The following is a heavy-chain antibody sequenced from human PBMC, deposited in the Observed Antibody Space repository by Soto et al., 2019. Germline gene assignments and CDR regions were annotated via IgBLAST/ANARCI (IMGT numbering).Heavy chain of an antibody. CDR2: LSPTTGGT. D-gene: IGHD3-9*01. CDR1: RNTLTSFY. V-gene: IGHV1-2*02. CDR3: ARPPGYVNDWYYFDT. Sequence: GSVKGCYQPSRNTLTSFYIHWVRQAPGQGLEGVGRLSPTTGGTNYAQHFQGRVTVTWDMSTFTAYMELSSLIYEDTAVYYCARPPGYVNDWYYFDTWGQGTKVTSSS. J-gene: IGHJ4*02.